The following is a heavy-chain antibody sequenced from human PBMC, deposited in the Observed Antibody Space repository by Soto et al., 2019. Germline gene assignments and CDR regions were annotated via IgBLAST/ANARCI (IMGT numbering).Heavy chain of an antibody. CDR3: ARGSTTVVTPNWFDP. CDR1: GGSITSSNL. D-gene: IGHD4-4*01. J-gene: IGHJ5*02. CDR2: IYHSGSA. V-gene: IGHV4-4*01. Sequence: QVQLQESGPGLVKSSGTLSLTCAVSGGSITSSNLWSWLRQPPGQGLEWVGEIYHSGSANYNPSRTRRLSISVHESKNQFSLSLTSVRAADTAVYCCARGSTTVVTPNWFDPWGQGTLVTVSS.